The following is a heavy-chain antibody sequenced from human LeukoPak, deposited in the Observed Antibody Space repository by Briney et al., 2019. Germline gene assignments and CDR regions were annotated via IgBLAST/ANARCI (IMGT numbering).Heavy chain of an antibody. D-gene: IGHD6-13*01. Sequence: SETLSLTCTVSGGSISSGGYYWSWLRQHPGKGLEWIGYIYYSGSTYYNPSLKSRVTISVDTSKNQFSLKLSPVTAADTAVYYCARDRIAAAGAHFDYWGQGTLVTVSS. CDR3: ARDRIAAAGAHFDY. V-gene: IGHV4-31*03. J-gene: IGHJ4*02. CDR1: GGSISSGGYY. CDR2: IYYSGST.